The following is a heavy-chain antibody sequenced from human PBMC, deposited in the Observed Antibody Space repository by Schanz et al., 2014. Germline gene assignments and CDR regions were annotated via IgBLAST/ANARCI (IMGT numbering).Heavy chain of an antibody. J-gene: IGHJ4*02. CDR2: IIPILGIA. V-gene: IGHV1-69*02. CDR1: GCTFSTYT. CDR3: ASSGAGYSSSWDFDC. Sequence: QVQLVQSGAELKKPGSSVKVSCKASGCTFSTYTISWVRQAPGQGLEWMAWIIPILGIANYAQKFQGRVTITADKSTFTAYMDVSSLRSEDTAVYYCASSGAGYSSSWDFDCWGQGTLVTVSS. D-gene: IGHD6-13*01.